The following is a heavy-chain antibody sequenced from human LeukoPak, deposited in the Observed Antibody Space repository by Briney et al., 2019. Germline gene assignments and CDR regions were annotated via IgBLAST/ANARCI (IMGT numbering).Heavy chain of an antibody. J-gene: IGHJ3*01. CDR2: IWYDGSDK. D-gene: IGHD1-26*01. CDR1: GFTFSNYA. CDR3: ARRSTQYSGSYFDAFDA. Sequence: GGSLRLSCAASGFTFSNYAMHWVRQAPGKGLEWVAVIWYDGSDKDYADSVKGRFTISRDNSKNTVFLQINSLKAEDTAVYYCARRSTQYSGSYFDAFDAWGQGTMVIVSS. V-gene: IGHV3-33*08.